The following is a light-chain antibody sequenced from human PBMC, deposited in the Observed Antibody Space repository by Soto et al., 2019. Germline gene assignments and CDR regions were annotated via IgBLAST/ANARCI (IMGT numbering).Light chain of an antibody. V-gene: IGKV3-15*01. CDR1: QSVSSN. CDR2: GAS. Sequence: EIVMTQSPATLSVSPGERATLSCRASQSVSSNLAWYQQKPGQAPRLLIYGASTRATGIPARFSGSGSGTEFTLTISSLQSEDSAVDSCHQYNNWPPTWTFGQGTKVEVK. J-gene: IGKJ1*01. CDR3: HQYNNWPPTWT.